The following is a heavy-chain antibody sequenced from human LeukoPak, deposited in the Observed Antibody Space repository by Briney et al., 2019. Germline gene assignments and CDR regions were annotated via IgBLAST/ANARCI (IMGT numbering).Heavy chain of an antibody. CDR1: GGSISSSSYY. V-gene: IGHV4-39*01. Sequence: TSENLSLTCTVSGGSISSSSYYWGWIRQPPGKGLEWIGSIYYSGSTYYNPSLGSTYYNPSLQSRVTMSVDTSNNQFSLKLSSVTAADTAVYYCARHSHYYNSKGFDYWGQGTLVTVSS. CDR2: IYYSGSTYYNPSLGST. J-gene: IGHJ4*02. CDR3: ARHSHYYNSKGFDY. D-gene: IGHD3-22*01.